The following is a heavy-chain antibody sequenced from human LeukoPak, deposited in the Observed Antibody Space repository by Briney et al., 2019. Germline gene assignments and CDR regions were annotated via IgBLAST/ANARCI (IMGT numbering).Heavy chain of an antibody. V-gene: IGHV3-23*01. CDR3: AKFMISTSSHQTAFDY. J-gene: IGHJ4*02. CDR1: GFTFSSYA. D-gene: IGHD3/OR15-3a*01. Sequence: GGSLRLSCAASGFTFSSYAMSWVRQAPGKGLEWVSAISGSGGSTYYADSVKGRSTISRDNSKNTLYLQMNSLRAEDTAVYYCAKFMISTSSHQTAFDYWGQGTLVTVSS. CDR2: ISGSGGST.